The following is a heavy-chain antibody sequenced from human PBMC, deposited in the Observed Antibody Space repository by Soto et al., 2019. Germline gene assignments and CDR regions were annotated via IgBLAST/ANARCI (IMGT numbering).Heavy chain of an antibody. CDR2: IYYSGST. CDR1: GGSISRGIYY. V-gene: IGHV4-31*03. Sequence: KASETLSLTCTVSGGSISRGIYYWGWIRQNAGKGLEWIGHIYYSGSTYYNPSLKSRVSISVDTSKNQFSLKLTSVTAADTAVYYCARVARGRVVGATPPCFDYWGQGTLVTVSS. CDR3: ARVARGRVVGATPPCFDY. D-gene: IGHD1-26*01. J-gene: IGHJ4*02.